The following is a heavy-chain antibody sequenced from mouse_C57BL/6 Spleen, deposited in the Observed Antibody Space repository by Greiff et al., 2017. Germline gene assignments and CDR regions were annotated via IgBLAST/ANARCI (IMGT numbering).Heavy chain of an antibody. J-gene: IGHJ4*01. V-gene: IGHV1-9*01. CDR2: ILPGSGST. CDR3: ARSPFSYGSSYYAMDY. CDR1: GYTFTGYW. D-gene: IGHD1-1*01. Sequence: QVQLKQSGAELMKPGASVQLSCKATGYTFTGYWIEWVKQRPGHGLEWIGEILPGSGSTNYNEKFKGKATFPADTSSNTAYMQLSSLTTEDSAIYYCARSPFSYGSSYYAMDYWGQGTSVTVSS.